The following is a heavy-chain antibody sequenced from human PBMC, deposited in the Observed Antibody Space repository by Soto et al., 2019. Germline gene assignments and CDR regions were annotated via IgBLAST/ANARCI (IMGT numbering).Heavy chain of an antibody. V-gene: IGHV1-46*01. Sequence: ASVKVSCKASGYTFTSYYMHWVRQAPGQGLEWMGIINPIGGSTSYAQKFQGRVTMTRETSTSTVYMELSRLRSEDTAVYYCARGESSYGDYSLYYYYYGMDXWGQGTTVTVS. CDR1: GYTFTSYY. CDR3: ARGESSYGDYSLYYYYYGMDX. D-gene: IGHD4-17*01. J-gene: IGHJ6*02. CDR2: INPIGGST.